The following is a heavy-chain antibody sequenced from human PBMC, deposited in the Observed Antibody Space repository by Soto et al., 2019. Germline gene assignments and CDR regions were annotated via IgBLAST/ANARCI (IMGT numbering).Heavy chain of an antibody. D-gene: IGHD6-13*01. J-gene: IGHJ3*02. Sequence: GGSLRLSCAASGFTFSSYAMSCVRQAPGKGLEWVSAISGSGGSTYYADSVKGRFTISRDNSKNTLYLQMNSLRAEDTAVYYCAKAKGIAAAGPFREPLDSFDIWGQGTMVTVS. CDR2: ISGSGGST. CDR3: AKAKGIAAAGPFREPLDSFDI. V-gene: IGHV3-23*01. CDR1: GFTFSSYA.